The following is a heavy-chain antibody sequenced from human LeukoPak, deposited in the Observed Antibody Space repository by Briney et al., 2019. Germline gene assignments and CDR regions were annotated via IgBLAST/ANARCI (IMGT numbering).Heavy chain of an antibody. J-gene: IGHJ6*02. CDR2: TYYSGST. Sequence: PSETLSLTCTVSGDSISSRSHYWGWIRQPPGKGLEWIGSTYYSGSTHFNPSLKSRVTISVDTSNNQFSLKLSSVTAADTAVYYCAGLRFLDVWGPGITVTVYS. V-gene: IGHV4-39*01. CDR3: AGLRFLDV. CDR1: GDSISSRSHY.